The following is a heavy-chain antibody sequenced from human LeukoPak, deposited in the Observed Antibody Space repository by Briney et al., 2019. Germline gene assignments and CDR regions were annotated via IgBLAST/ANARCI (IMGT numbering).Heavy chain of an antibody. CDR3: ARDSRGTIVGAIFDP. V-gene: IGHV1-2*02. D-gene: IGHD1-26*01. Sequence: ASVKVSCKVSGYTLTELSMHWVRQAPGQGLEWMGWINPNSGGTNYAQKFQGRVTMTRDTSISTAYMELSRLRSDDTAVYYCARDSRGTIVGAIFDPWGQGTLVTVSS. CDR1: GYTLTELS. J-gene: IGHJ5*02. CDR2: INPNSGGT.